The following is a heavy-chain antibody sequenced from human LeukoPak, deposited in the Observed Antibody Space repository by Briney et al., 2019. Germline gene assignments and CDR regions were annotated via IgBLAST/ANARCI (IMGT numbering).Heavy chain of an antibody. V-gene: IGHV3-15*01. CDR2: IKSKIDGCTT. CDR1: GFIFSNAW. D-gene: IGHD3-16*01. J-gene: IGHJ5*02. CDR3: TTSMMTFGGVIAH. Sequence: GGSLRLSCAASGFIFSNAWMIWVRQAPGKGLEWVGRIKSKIDGCTTDYAAPVKGRFTISRDDSKNTLYLQMNSLKTEDTAVYYCTTSMMTFGGVIAHWGQGTLVTVSS.